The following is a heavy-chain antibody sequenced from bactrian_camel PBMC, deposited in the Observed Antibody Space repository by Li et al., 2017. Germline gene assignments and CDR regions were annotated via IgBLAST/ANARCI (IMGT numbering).Heavy chain of an antibody. CDR3: VTDGGYGGTWSLRAADFAF. V-gene: IGHV3S6*01. D-gene: IGHD6*01. CDR1: GFTFSNYY. CDR2: MYIGGKVT. Sequence: HVQLVESGGGLVQPGGSLRISCAASGFTFSNYYMSWVRQAPGKGLEWVSTMYIGGKVTYYADSVKGRFISSEYNGANTLDLQMSSLKPEDTAVYYCVTDGGYGGTWSLRAADFAFWGQGTQGTV. J-gene: IGHJ6*01.